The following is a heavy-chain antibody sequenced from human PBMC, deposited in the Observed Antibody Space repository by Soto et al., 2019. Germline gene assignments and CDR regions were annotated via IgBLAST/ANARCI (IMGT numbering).Heavy chain of an antibody. CDR2: ISSDGHHQ. D-gene: IGHD3-22*01. V-gene: IGHV3-30*03. J-gene: IGHJ4*02. Sequence: GGSLRLSCAPSGFSFNDYAMYWVRQAPGQGLEWVAIISSDGHHQFYLDNLRGRFTVSRDNSKNTLYLQMNSLRPEDTAVYYCSRGTYYPQSSGLHADYWGPGTVVTVSS. CDR1: GFSFNDYA. CDR3: SRGTYYPQSSGLHADY.